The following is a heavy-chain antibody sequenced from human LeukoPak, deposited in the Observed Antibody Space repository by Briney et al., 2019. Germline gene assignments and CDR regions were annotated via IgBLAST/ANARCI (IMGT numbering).Heavy chain of an antibody. Sequence: SETLSLTCAVYGGSFSGYYWSWIRQPPGKGLEWIGEINHSGSTNYNPSLKSRVTISVDTSKNQFSLKLSSVTAADTAVYYCARQGLVATSFHDYWGQGTLVTVSS. CDR1: GGSFSGYY. CDR2: INHSGST. J-gene: IGHJ4*02. D-gene: IGHD5-12*01. V-gene: IGHV4-34*01. CDR3: ARQGLVATSFHDY.